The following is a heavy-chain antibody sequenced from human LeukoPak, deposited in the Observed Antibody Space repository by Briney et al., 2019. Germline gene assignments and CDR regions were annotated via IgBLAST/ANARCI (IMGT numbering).Heavy chain of an antibody. CDR1: GFTFSNYW. V-gene: IGHV3-74*01. CDR2: INGDESST. Sequence: GGSLRLSCAASGFTFSNYWMHWVRLPPGKGLVWVSRINGDESSTAYADSVKGRFTISRGNARDTLYLQMNSLRAEDTAIYYCTRDKFSSGESLFAPWGRGTLVTVSS. J-gene: IGHJ5*02. CDR3: TRDKFSSGESLFAP. D-gene: IGHD3-10*01.